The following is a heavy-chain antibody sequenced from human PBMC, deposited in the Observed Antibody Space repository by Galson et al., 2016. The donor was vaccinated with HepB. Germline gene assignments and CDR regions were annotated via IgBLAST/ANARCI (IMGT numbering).Heavy chain of an antibody. J-gene: IGHJ2*01. D-gene: IGHD3-16*01. CDR3: AGPPEGDRGYFDL. Sequence: SLRLSCAASGFTFSTYSMNWVRQAPGKGLEWVSFISITSGYKYYADSLKGRVTISRDNAKNSLYLQMNSLRAEDTAVYYCAGPPEGDRGYFDLWGRGTLFTLSS. CDR1: GFTFSTYS. V-gene: IGHV3-21*01. CDR2: ISITSGYK.